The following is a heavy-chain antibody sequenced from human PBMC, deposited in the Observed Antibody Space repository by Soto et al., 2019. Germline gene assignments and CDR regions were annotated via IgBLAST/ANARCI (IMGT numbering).Heavy chain of an antibody. CDR2: INHSGST. J-gene: IGHJ6*02. Sequence: PSETLSLTCAVYGGSFSGYYLSWIRQPPGKGLEWIGEINHSGSTNYNPSLKSRVTISVDTSKNQFSLKLSSVTAADTAVYYCAGGRRFFYSYGLVYDYYGMDVWGQGTTVTVSS. CDR3: AGGRRFFYSYGLVYDYYGMDV. V-gene: IGHV4-34*01. D-gene: IGHD5-18*01. CDR1: GGSFSGYY.